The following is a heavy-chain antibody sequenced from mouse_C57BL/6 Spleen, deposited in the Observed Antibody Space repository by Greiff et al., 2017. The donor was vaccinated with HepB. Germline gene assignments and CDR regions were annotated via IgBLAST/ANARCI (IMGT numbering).Heavy chain of an antibody. V-gene: IGHV1-82*01. CDR1: GYAFSSSW. D-gene: IGHD1-1*01. J-gene: IGHJ1*03. Sequence: VQLQQSGPELVKPGASVKISCKASGYAFSSSWMNWVKQRPGKGLEWIGRIYPGDGDTNYNGKFKGKATLTADKSSSTAYMQLSSLTSEDSAVYFCARHGKYGSSSLTGYFDVWGTGTTVTVSS. CDR3: ARHGKYGSSSLTGYFDV. CDR2: IYPGDGDT.